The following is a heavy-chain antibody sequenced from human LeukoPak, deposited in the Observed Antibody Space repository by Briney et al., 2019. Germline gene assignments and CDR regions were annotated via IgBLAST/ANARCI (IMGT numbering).Heavy chain of an antibody. CDR3: ARPDYGDYVGGFFDY. CDR1: GFTFSSYG. J-gene: IGHJ4*02. CDR2: INHSGST. D-gene: IGHD4-17*01. Sequence: GSLRLSCAASGFTFSSYGMHWIRQPPGKGLEWIGEINHSGSTNYNPSLKSRVTISVDTSKNQFSLKLSSVTAADTAVYYCARPDYGDYVGGFFDYWGQGTLVTVSS. V-gene: IGHV4-34*01.